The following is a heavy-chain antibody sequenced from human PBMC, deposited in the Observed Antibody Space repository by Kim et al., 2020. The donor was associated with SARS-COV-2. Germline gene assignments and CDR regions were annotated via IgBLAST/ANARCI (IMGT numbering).Heavy chain of an antibody. CDR3: AKYQLGELYFDY. V-gene: IGHV3-23*01. Sequence: YYADSVKGRFTISRDNSKNTLYLQMNSLRAEDTAVYYCAKYQLGELYFDYWGQGTLVTVSS. J-gene: IGHJ4*02. D-gene: IGHD1-7*01.